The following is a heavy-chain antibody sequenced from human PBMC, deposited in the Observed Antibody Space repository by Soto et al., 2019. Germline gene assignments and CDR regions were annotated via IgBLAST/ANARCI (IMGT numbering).Heavy chain of an antibody. D-gene: IGHD2-21*02. CDR3: ARGYCGGDCYSLTPFDY. Sequence: QVQLQQWGAGLLKPSETLSLTCAVYGGSFSGYYWSWIRQPPGKGLELIGEINHSGSTNYNPSLKSRVTISVDTSKNQFSLKLSSVTAADTAVYYCARGYCGGDCYSLTPFDYWGQGTLVTVSS. CDR1: GGSFSGYY. CDR2: INHSGST. V-gene: IGHV4-34*01. J-gene: IGHJ4*02.